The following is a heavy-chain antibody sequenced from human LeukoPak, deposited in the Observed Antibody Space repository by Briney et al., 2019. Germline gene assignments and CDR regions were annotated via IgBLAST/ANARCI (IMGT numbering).Heavy chain of an antibody. Sequence: SETLSLTCAVYGGPFSGYYWSWMRQSPGKGLEWIGEINHSGSTNYNQSLKSRVTISVDTSKHQSSLTLSSVPAADTAVYYCARAPECDDSSGYSSWFDPWGQGTLVTVSS. CDR1: GGPFSGYY. CDR3: ARAPECDDSSGYSSWFDP. J-gene: IGHJ5*02. CDR2: INHSGST. V-gene: IGHV4-34*01. D-gene: IGHD3-22*01.